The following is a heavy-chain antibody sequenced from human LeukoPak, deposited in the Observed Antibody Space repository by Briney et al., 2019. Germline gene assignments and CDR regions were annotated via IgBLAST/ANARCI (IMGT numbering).Heavy chain of an antibody. D-gene: IGHD2-2*01. CDR3: ARAVVVPAAIVYYYMDV. Sequence: ASVKVSCKASGYTFTSYDINWVRQATGQGLEWMGWMNPNSGNTGYAQKFQGRVTITRNTSISTAYMELSSLRSEDTAVYYCARAVVVPAAIVYYYMDVWGKGTTVTVSS. CDR2: MNPNSGNT. J-gene: IGHJ6*03. V-gene: IGHV1-8*03. CDR1: GYTFTSYD.